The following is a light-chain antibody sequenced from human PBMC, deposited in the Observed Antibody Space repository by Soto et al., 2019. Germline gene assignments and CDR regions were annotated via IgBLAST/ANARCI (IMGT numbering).Light chain of an antibody. V-gene: IGLV2-14*03. CDR3: SSSTSSSTYV. J-gene: IGLJ1*01. CDR2: SVS. CDR1: SSDIGAYAS. Sequence: QSALTQPASVSGSPGQSITISCTGTSSDIGAYASVSWYQQHPDKAPKLIIYSVSHRSSWVSDRFSGSKSGNTASLTISGLHTEDEADYYCSSSTSSSTYVFGTGTKVTVL.